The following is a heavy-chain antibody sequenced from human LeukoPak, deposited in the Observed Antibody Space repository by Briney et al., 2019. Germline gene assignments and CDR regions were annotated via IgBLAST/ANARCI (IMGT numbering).Heavy chain of an antibody. CDR1: GGSFSGYY. CDR3: ARRGSSWYTYYYYYMDV. J-gene: IGHJ6*03. D-gene: IGHD6-13*01. CDR2: INHSGST. Sequence: NPSETLSLTCAVYGGSFSGYYWSWIRQPPGKGLEWIGEINHSGSTNYNPSLKSRVTISVDTSKNQFSLKLSSVTAADTAVYYCARRGSSWYTYYYYYMDVWGKGTTVTISS. V-gene: IGHV4-34*01.